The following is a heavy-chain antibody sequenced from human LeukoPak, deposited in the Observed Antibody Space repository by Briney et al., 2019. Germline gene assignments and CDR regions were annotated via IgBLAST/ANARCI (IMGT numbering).Heavy chain of an antibody. D-gene: IGHD2-15*01. J-gene: IGHJ4*02. Sequence: GASVKVSCKASGYTFTSYDINWVRQATGQGLEWMGWMNPNSGNTGYAQKFQGRATITRNTSISTAYMELSSLRSEDTAVYYCARVSLGSNHLDYWGQGTLVTVSS. CDR1: GYTFTSYD. CDR3: ARVSLGSNHLDY. V-gene: IGHV1-8*03. CDR2: MNPNSGNT.